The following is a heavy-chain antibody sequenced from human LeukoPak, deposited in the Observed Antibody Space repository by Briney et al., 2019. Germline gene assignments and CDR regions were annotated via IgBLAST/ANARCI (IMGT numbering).Heavy chain of an antibody. CDR1: GFTFSTYA. Sequence: GGPLRLSCAASGFTFSTYAMSWVRQAPGKGLEWASAISSSGGSTYYADSVKGRFTISRDNSKNTLYLQMDSLRAEDTAVYYCANNYYYDSSGYFGYWGQGTLVTVSS. CDR3: ANNYYYDSSGYFGY. J-gene: IGHJ4*02. V-gene: IGHV3-23*01. D-gene: IGHD3-22*01. CDR2: ISSSGGST.